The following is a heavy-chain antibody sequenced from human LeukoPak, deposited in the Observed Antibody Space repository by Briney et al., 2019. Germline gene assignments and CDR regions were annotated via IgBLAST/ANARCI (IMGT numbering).Heavy chain of an antibody. J-gene: IGHJ4*02. V-gene: IGHV4-59*01. D-gene: IGHD1-26*01. CDR2: IYYSGST. CDR1: GGSISSYY. Sequence: SETLSLTCTVSGGSISSYYWSWIRQPPGKGLEWIGYIYYSGSTNYNPSLKSRVTISVDTSENQFSLKLSSVTAADTAVYYCARAAGGYYFDYWGQGTLVTVSS. CDR3: ARAAGGYYFDY.